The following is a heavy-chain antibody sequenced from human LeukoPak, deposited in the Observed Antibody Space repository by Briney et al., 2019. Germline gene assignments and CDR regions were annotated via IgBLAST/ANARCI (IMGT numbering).Heavy chain of an antibody. Sequence: RTGGPLRLSCTACGFSFNSYAMQWVRQARGKGVEGVAVISYDGSNKYYADSVKGRFTISRDNFKNTLYLKMNSLRPGDTGVYYCARPLYYDSSGFPDYWGQGTLVTVSS. J-gene: IGHJ4*02. D-gene: IGHD3-22*01. CDR3: ARPLYYDSSGFPDY. CDR2: ISYDGSNK. V-gene: IGHV3-30*01. CDR1: GFSFNSYA.